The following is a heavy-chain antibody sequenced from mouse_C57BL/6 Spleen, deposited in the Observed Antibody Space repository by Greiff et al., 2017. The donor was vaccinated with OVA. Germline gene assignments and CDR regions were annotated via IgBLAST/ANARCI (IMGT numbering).Heavy chain of an antibody. J-gene: IGHJ4*01. D-gene: IGHD1-1*01. CDR1: GYTFTDYN. Sequence: EVQLQQSGPELVKPGASVKIPCKASGYTFTDYNMDWVKQSHGKSLEWIGDINPNNGGTIYNQKFKGKATLTVDKSSSTAYMELRSLTSEDTAVYYCARWYYYGRGYAMDYWGQGTSVTVSS. CDR2: INPNNGGT. CDR3: ARWYYYGRGYAMDY. V-gene: IGHV1-18*01.